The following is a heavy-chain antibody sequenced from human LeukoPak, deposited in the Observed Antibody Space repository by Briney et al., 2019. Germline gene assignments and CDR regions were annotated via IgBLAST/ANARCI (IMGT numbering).Heavy chain of an antibody. CDR2: ISGSGGSA. Sequence: GGSLRLSCAASGFTFSSYAMSWVRQAPGKGLEWVSAISGSGGSAYYADSVKGRFTISRDNSKNTLYLQMNSLRAEDTAVYYCAKVGYDILTGYYNPPGYWGQGTLVTVSS. CDR1: GFTFSSYA. CDR3: AKVGYDILTGYYNPPGY. D-gene: IGHD3-9*01. V-gene: IGHV3-23*01. J-gene: IGHJ4*02.